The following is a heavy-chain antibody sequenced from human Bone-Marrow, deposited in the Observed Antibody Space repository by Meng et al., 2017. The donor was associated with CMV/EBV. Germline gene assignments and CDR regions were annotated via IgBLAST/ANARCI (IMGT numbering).Heavy chain of an antibody. J-gene: IGHJ4*02. V-gene: IGHV1-2*02. CDR3: ARGLVGYSGYESDY. CDR2: INPNSGGT. D-gene: IGHD5-12*01. CDR1: GYTFTGYY. Sequence: ASVKVSCKASGYTFTGYYMHWVRQAPGQGLEWMGWINPNSGGTNYAQKFQGRVTMTRDTSISTAYMELSRLRSDDTVVYYCARGLVGYSGYESDYWGQGTLVTVSS.